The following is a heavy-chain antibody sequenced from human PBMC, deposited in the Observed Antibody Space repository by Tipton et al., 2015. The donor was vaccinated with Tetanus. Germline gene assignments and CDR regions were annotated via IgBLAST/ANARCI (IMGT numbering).Heavy chain of an antibody. J-gene: IGHJ4*02. V-gene: IGHV5-51*01. CDR3: AREPISGYYFDY. CDR2: IYPGDSEA. D-gene: IGHD5-12*01. Sequence: QLVQSGAEVKKTGESLKISCQGSGYNFRSYWIGWVRQMPGKGLEWMGIIYPGDSEARYSPSFQGQVTISADKSISTAYLQWSSLKAADTAIYYCAREPISGYYFDYWGQGTLVTVSS. CDR1: GYNFRSYW.